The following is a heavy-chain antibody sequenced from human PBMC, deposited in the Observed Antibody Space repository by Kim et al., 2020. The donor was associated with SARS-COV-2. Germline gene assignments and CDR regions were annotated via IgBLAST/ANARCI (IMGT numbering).Heavy chain of an antibody. D-gene: IGHD3-22*01. J-gene: IGHJ4*02. Sequence: YYNPSLKSRVTISIDTSKNQFSLKLSSVTAADTSVYHCARRDSSGSLFDYWGQGTLVTVSS. CDR3: ARRDSSGSLFDY. V-gene: IGHV4-31*02.